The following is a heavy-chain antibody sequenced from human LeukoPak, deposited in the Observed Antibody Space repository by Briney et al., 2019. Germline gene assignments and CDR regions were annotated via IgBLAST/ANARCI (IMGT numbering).Heavy chain of an antibody. D-gene: IGHD1-20*01. CDR1: GGSISSYY. CDR2: IYYSGST. CDR3: ARGRYNWNPGRYYYYGMDV. J-gene: IGHJ6*02. V-gene: IGHV4-59*12. Sequence: SETLSLTCTVSGGSISSYYWSWIRQPPGKGLEWIGYIYYSGSTNYNPSLKSRVTISVDTSKNQFSLKLSSVTAADTAVYYCARGRYNWNPGRYYYYGMDVWGQGTTVTVSS.